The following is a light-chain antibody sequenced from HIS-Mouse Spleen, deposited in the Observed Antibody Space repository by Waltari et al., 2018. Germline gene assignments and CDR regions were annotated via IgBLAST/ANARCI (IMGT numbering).Light chain of an antibody. Sequence: QSALTQPASVSGSPGQSITIPCPGTSSDVGGYNYVSWYQQHPGKAPKLMIYDVRNRPSGVSNRFSGSKSGNTASLTISGLQAEDEADYYCSSYTSSSTLVFGGGTKLTVL. J-gene: IGLJ2*01. CDR1: SSDVGGYNY. V-gene: IGLV2-14*03. CDR2: DVR. CDR3: SSYTSSSTLV.